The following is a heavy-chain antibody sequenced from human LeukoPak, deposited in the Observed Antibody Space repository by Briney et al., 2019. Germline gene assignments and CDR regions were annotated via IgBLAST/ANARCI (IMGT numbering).Heavy chain of an antibody. CDR3: VKDGYNYGLYYFDY. V-gene: IGHV3-64D*09. CDR1: GFTFNSYA. CDR2: ISSNGGNT. J-gene: IGHJ4*02. Sequence: GGSLRLSCSASGFTFNSYAMHWVRQAPGRGLEYVSAISSNGGNTYYADSVKGRFTISRDNSKNTLYLQMSSLRAEDTAVYYCVKDGYNYGLYYFDYWGQGTLVTVSS. D-gene: IGHD5-18*01.